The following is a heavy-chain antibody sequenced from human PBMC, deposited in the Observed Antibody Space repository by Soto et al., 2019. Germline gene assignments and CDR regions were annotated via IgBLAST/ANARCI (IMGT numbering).Heavy chain of an antibody. D-gene: IGHD5-12*01. V-gene: IGHV3-23*01. CDR3: AKHRDVATPPRFDY. CDR2: ISGSGGST. CDR1: GFTFSSYA. J-gene: IGHJ4*02. Sequence: GGSLRLSCAASGFTFSSYAMSWVRQAPGKGLEWVSAISGSGGSTYYADSVKGRSTISRDNSQNTLYLQMNSLRAEDTAVYYCAKHRDVATPPRFDYWGQGTLVTVSS.